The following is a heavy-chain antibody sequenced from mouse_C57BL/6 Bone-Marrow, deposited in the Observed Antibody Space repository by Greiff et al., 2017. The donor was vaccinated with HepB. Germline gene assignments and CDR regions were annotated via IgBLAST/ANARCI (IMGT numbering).Heavy chain of an antibody. Sequence: EVQGVESGGGLVQSGRSLRLSCATSGFTFSDFYMEWVRQAPGKGLEWIAASRNKANDYTTEYSASVKGRFIVSRDTSQSILYLQMNALRAEDTAIYYCARDADPLYPAWFAYWGQGTLVTVSA. V-gene: IGHV7-1*01. J-gene: IGHJ3*01. CDR3: ARDADPLYPAWFAY. CDR2: SRNKANDYTT. D-gene: IGHD1-1*01. CDR1: GFTFSDFY.